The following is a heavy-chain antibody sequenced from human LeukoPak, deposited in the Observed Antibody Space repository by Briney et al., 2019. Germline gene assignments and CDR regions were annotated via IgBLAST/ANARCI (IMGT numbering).Heavy chain of an antibody. Sequence: SVKVSCKASGGTFSSYAISWVRQAPGQGLEWMGGIIPIFGTANYAQKFQGRVTMTTDTSTSTAYMELRSLRSDDTAVYYCARDGDCSSTSCYSSDYWGQGTLVTVSS. V-gene: IGHV1-69*05. D-gene: IGHD2-2*01. J-gene: IGHJ4*02. CDR2: IIPIFGTA. CDR1: GGTFSSYA. CDR3: ARDGDCSSTSCYSSDY.